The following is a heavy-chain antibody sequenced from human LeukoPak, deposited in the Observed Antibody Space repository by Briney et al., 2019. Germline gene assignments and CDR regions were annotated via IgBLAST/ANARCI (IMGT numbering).Heavy chain of an antibody. CDR2: IYSSGDT. V-gene: IGHV4-4*07. Sequence: SETLSLTCTVSGGSISGYYWTWIRQPAGKGLGWIGRIYSSGDTTYNPSLKGRVTMSIDTSKNHFSLKLKFVTAADTAVYYCAREPLPWGQGTLVAVSS. CDR3: AREPLP. CDR1: GGSISGYY. J-gene: IGHJ5*02.